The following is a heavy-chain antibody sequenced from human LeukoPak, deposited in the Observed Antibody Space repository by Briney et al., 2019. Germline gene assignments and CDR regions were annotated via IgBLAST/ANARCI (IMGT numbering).Heavy chain of an antibody. D-gene: IGHD3-10*02. CDR2: INWNGGST. CDR3: AELGITMIGGV. Sequence: GGTLRLSCAASGFTFSSYWMSWVRQAPGKGLEWVSGINWNGGSTGYADSVKGRFTISRDNAKNSLYLQMNSLRAEDTAVYYCAELGITMIGGVWGKGTTVTISS. J-gene: IGHJ6*04. CDR1: GFTFSSYW. V-gene: IGHV3-20*04.